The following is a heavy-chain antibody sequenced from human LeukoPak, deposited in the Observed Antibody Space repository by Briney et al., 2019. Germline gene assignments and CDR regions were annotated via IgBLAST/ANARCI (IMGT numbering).Heavy chain of an antibody. J-gene: IGHJ6*02. Sequence: SGTLSLTCTVSGGSLSSYYWSWVGQPAGKGLEWIGRIYTSGSSNYNPSLRSRGTISVDTSKNQFSLKLSSVTAAHTAVYSCARDKVSYGMDVWGQGTPVTVSS. CDR1: GGSLSSYY. CDR2: IYTSGSS. V-gene: IGHV4-4*07. CDR3: ARDKVSYGMDV.